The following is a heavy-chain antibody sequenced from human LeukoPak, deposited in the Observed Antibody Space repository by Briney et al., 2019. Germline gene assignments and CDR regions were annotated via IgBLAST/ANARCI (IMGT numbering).Heavy chain of an antibody. D-gene: IGHD1-26*01. CDR3: AKDLYFKVGAYHKGAFDI. CDR1: GFTVSSNY. J-gene: IGHJ3*02. CDR2: IYSGGST. V-gene: IGHV3-53*01. Sequence: GGSLRLSCAASGFTVSSNYMSWVRQAPGKGLEWVSVIYSGGSTYYADSVKGRFTVSRDNSKNTLYLQMNSLRAEDTAVYYCAKDLYFKVGAYHKGAFDIWGQGTMVTVSS.